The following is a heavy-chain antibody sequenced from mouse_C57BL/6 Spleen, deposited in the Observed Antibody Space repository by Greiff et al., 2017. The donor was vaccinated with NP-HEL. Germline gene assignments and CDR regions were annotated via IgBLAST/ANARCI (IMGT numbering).Heavy chain of an antibody. CDR2: IDPSDSET. Sequence: VQLQQSGAELVRPGSSVKLSCKASGYTFTSYWMHWVKQRPIQGLEWIGNIDPSDSETHYNQKFKDKATLTVDKSSSTAYMQLSSLTSEDSAVYYCARILMTTVVAPYAMDYWGQGTSVNVSS. CDR1: GYTFTSYW. CDR3: ARILMTTVVAPYAMDY. V-gene: IGHV1-52*01. D-gene: IGHD1-1*01. J-gene: IGHJ4*01.